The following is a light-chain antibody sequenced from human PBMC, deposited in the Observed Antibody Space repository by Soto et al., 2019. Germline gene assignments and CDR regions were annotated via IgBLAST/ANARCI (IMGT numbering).Light chain of an antibody. CDR2: EVS. V-gene: IGLV2-14*01. CDR1: SSDVGGYNY. J-gene: IGLJ2*01. CDR3: SSYTSSRTLV. Sequence: QPVLTQPASVSGSSGQSITISCTGTSSDVGGYNYVSWYQQHPGKAPKLMIYEVSYRPSGVSNRFSGSKSGNTASLTISGLQAEDEADYHCSSYTSSRTLVFGGGTKVTVL.